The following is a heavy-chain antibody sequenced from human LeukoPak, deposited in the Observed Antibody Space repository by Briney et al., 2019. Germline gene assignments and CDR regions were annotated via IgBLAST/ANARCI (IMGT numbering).Heavy chain of an antibody. Sequence: ASVKVSCKASGGTFSSYAISWVRQAPGQGLEWMGGIIPIFGTANYAQKFQGRVSKTRDMSTSTVYMGLSSLRSEDTAIYYCARGDGEVAGGTENWFDPWGQGTLVIVSS. J-gene: IGHJ5*02. D-gene: IGHD6-13*01. V-gene: IGHV1-69*05. CDR2: IIPIFGTA. CDR3: ARGDGEVAGGTENWFDP. CDR1: GGTFSSYA.